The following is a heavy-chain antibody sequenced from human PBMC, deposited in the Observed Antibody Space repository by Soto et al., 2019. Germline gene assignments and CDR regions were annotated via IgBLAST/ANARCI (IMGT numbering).Heavy chain of an antibody. Sequence: GESLKISGNGSGYSCITYWIAWVRQKRGKGLEWMWIIDPSDSETKYSPSFQCQVTISADKSINTAYLQWSSLKASDTAMYYCARLGQGGYVQGMDVWGQGTTVTVSS. D-gene: IGHD5-12*01. CDR1: GYSCITYW. CDR3: ARLGQGGYVQGMDV. CDR2: IDPSDSET. V-gene: IGHV5-51*01. J-gene: IGHJ6*02.